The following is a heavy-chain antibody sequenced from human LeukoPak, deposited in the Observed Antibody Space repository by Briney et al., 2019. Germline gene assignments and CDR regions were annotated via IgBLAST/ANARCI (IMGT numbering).Heavy chain of an antibody. J-gene: IGHJ4*02. CDR1: GGSISSGDYY. Sequence: PSETLSLTCTVSGGSISSGDYYWSWIRQPPGKGLEWIGYIYYSGSTNYNPSLKSRVTISVDTSKNQFSLKLSSVTAADTAVYYCARCFMEPMTTRAPRGGTKIDYWGQGTLVTVSS. V-gene: IGHV4-30-4*01. D-gene: IGHD4-17*01. CDR3: ARCFMEPMTTRAPRGGTKIDY. CDR2: IYYSGST.